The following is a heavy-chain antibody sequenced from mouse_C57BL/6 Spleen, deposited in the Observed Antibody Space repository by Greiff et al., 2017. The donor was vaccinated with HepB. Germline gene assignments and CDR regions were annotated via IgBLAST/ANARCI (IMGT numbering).Heavy chain of an antibody. D-gene: IGHD2-5*01. CDR3: ARLGPYYSNYEGYFDV. V-gene: IGHV1-50*01. Sequence: QVQLKQSGAELVKPGASVKLSCKASGYTFTSYWMQWVKQRPGQGLEWIGEIDPSDSYTNYNQKFKGKATLTVDTSSSTAYMQLSSLTSEDSAVYYCARLGPYYSNYEGYFDVWGTGTTVTVSS. J-gene: IGHJ1*03. CDR1: GYTFTSYW. CDR2: IDPSDSYT.